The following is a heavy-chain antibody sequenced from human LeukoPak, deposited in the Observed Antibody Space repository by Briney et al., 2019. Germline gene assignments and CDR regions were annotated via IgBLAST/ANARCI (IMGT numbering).Heavy chain of an antibody. CDR3: ASQFDY. V-gene: IGHV3-23*01. Sequence: GGSLRLSCAASGFTFTNYAMSWVRQAPGKGLEWVSAISGNGGNTYYADSVEGRFTISRDNAKNTLYLQMNSLRAEDTAVYYCASQFDYWGQGTLVTVSS. CDR1: GFTFTNYA. CDR2: ISGNGGNT. J-gene: IGHJ4*02.